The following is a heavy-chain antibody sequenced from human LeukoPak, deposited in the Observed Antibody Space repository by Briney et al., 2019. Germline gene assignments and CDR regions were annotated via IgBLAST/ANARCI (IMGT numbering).Heavy chain of an antibody. CDR3: AREVTPYY. V-gene: IGHV3-48*04. J-gene: IGHJ4*02. CDR1: GFTFSSYS. D-gene: IGHD2-15*01. Sequence: GGSLRLSCAASGFTFSSYSMNWARPAPGKGLEWVSYISSSSSTIYYADSVKGRFTISRDNAKNSLFLQMNSLRAEDTAVYYCAREVTPYYWGQGTLVTVSS. CDR2: ISSSSSTI.